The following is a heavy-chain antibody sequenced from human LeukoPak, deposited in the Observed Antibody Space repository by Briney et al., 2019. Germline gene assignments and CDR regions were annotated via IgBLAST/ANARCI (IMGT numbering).Heavy chain of an antibody. CDR3: AKDSVGGQGLYSGSPGRAY. CDR2: ISGSGGST. D-gene: IGHD1-26*01. J-gene: IGHJ4*02. CDR1: GFTFSSYA. Sequence: PGGSLRLSCAASGFTFSSYAMSWVRQAPGKGLEWVSAISGSGGSTYYADSVKGRFTISRDNSKNTLYLQMNSLRAEDTAVYYCAKDSVGGQGLYSGSPGRAYWGQGTLVTVSS. V-gene: IGHV3-23*01.